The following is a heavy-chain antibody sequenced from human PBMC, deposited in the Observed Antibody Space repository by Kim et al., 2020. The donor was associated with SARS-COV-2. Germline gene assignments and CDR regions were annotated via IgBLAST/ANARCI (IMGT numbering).Heavy chain of an antibody. CDR3: AREATYDYVWGSYRPPYYFDY. D-gene: IGHD3-16*02. CDR1: GGSISSYY. V-gene: IGHV4-59*01. Sequence: SETLSLTCTVSGGSISSYYWSWIRQPPGKGLEWIGYIYYSGSTNYNPSLKSRVTISVDTSKNQFSLKLSSVTAADTAVYYCAREATYDYVWGSYRPPYYFDYWGQGTLVTVSS. J-gene: IGHJ4*02. CDR2: IYYSGST.